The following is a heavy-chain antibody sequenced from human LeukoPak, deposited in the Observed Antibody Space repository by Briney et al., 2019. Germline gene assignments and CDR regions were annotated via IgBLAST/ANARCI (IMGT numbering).Heavy chain of an antibody. D-gene: IGHD1-1*01. CDR1: GGTFSSYA. J-gene: IGHJ5*02. CDR2: IIPIFGTA. V-gene: IGHV1-69*05. CDR3: CRNDGNWFDP. Sequence: EASVKVSCKASGGTFSSYAISWVRQAPGQGLEWMGGIIPIFGTANYAQKFQGRVTIITDESTSTAYMELSSLRSEDTAVYYCCRNDGNWFDPWGQGTLVTVSS.